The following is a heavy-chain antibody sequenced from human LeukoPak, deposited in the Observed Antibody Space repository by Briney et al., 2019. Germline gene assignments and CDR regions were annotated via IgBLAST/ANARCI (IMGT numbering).Heavy chain of an antibody. D-gene: IGHD3-10*01. CDR3: AKDLFGSGSYYNDGGSDI. V-gene: IGHV3-23*01. CDR1: GFTFSSYG. Sequence: GGSLRLSCAASGFTFSSYGMSWVRQAPGKGLEWVSGIGGGGVSRDYADSVKGRFTISRDNSKNTLYMQMNSLRADDTAIYYCAKDLFGSGSYYNDGGSDIWGQGTMVTVSS. CDR2: IGGGGVSR. J-gene: IGHJ3*02.